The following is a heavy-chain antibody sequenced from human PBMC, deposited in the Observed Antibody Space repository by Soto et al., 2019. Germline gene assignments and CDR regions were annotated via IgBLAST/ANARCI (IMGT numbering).Heavy chain of an antibody. CDR2: ISDSGGLT. J-gene: IGHJ3*02. CDR3: ARRAFGSSRSFDI. CDR1: GFAFSSHP. Sequence: GGSLRLFCAASGFAFSSHPMSWVRQAPERGLEWVSGISDSGGLTYNAHSVKGRFTISRDNSKNTLYLQMNSLRAEDTALYYCARRAFGSSRSFDIWGQGTMVTVSS. D-gene: IGHD6-6*01. V-gene: IGHV3-23*01.